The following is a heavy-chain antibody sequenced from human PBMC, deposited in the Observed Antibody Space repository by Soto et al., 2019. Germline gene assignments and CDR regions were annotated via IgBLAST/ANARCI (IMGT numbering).Heavy chain of an antibody. D-gene: IGHD3-22*01. Sequence: SATLSVTCTVSGGSISNYYWSWIRQSPGKGLEWIGYIHHSGSTNHNPSLKSRGAISVDTSKNQFSLKLTSVTAADTAVYYCARGLYDGTGWTFGYWGQGTLVTVSS. CDR2: IHHSGST. CDR1: GGSISNYY. V-gene: IGHV4-59*01. J-gene: IGHJ4*02. CDR3: ARGLYDGTGWTFGY.